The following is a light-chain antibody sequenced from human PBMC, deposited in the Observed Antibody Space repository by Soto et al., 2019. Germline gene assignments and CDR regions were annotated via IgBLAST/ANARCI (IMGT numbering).Light chain of an antibody. CDR3: QQYNSYSWT. Sequence: DIQMTQSPSTLSASVGDRVTITVRSSQSISSWLAWYQQKPGKAPKLLIYKASSLESGVPSRFSGSGSGTEFTLTISSLQPDDFATYYCQQYNSYSWTFGQGTKVDIK. V-gene: IGKV1-5*03. CDR1: QSISSW. J-gene: IGKJ1*01. CDR2: KAS.